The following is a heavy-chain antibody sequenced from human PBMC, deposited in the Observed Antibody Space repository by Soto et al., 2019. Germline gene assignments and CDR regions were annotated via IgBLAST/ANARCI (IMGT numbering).Heavy chain of an antibody. J-gene: IGHJ6*02. CDR3: ARGTYYYGSGSYYLPYGMDV. CDR1: GGTFSSYA. V-gene: IGHV1-69*01. CDR2: FIPIFGTA. Sequence: QVQLVQSGAEVKKPGSSVKVSCKASGGTFSSYAISWVRQAPGQGLEWMGGFIPIFGTANYAQKFQGRVTITADESTSTAYMELSSLRSEDTAVYYCARGTYYYGSGSYYLPYGMDVWGQGTTVTVSS. D-gene: IGHD3-10*01.